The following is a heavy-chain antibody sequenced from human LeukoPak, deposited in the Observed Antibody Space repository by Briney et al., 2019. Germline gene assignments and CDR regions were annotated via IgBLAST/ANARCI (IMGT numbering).Heavy chain of an antibody. V-gene: IGHV4-30-4*08. D-gene: IGHD6-19*01. J-gene: IGHJ4*02. CDR2: IYYSGST. CDR3: ARDSGGWYARVDY. CDR1: GGSISSGDYY. Sequence: SETLSLTCTVSGGSISSGDYYWSWIRQPPGKGLEWIGYIYYSGSTYYNPSLESRVTISVDTSKNQFSLKLSSVTAADTAVYYCARDSGGWYARVDYWGQGTLVTVSS.